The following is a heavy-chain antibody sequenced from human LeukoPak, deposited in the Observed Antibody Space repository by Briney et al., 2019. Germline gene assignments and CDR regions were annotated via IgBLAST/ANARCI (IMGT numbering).Heavy chain of an antibody. J-gene: IGHJ4*02. CDR2: INPKSGGT. CDR1: GYNFTDYY. V-gene: IGHV1-2*02. CDR3: ASDSGLGPTWHPFDH. D-gene: IGHD1-26*01. Sequence: ASVKVSCKASGYNFTDYYIHWVRQAPGQGLEWMGWINPKSGGTNYAQKFRGRVTMTRDTSISTAYMELSGLRSDDTAVYYCASDSGLGPTWHPFDHWGQGTPVTVSS.